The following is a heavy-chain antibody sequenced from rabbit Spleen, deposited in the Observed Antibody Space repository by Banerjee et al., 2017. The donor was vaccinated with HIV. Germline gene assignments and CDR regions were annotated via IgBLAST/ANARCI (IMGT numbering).Heavy chain of an antibody. J-gene: IGHJ4*01. CDR2: IDPVFGST. D-gene: IGHD1-1*01. CDR1: GFSFNSNFW. CDR3: ARDLVGVIGWNFNL. V-gene: IGHV1S45*01. Sequence: QEQLEESGGDLVKPGASLTLTCKASGFSFNSNFWLCWVRQAPAKGLEWIGYIDPVFGSTYYASWVNGRFTISSHNAQNTLYLQLNSLTAADTATYLCARDLVGVIGWNFNLWGPGTRSPS.